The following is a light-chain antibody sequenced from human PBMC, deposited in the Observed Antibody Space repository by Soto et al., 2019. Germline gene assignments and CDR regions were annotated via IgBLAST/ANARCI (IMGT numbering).Light chain of an antibody. J-gene: IGLJ2*01. V-gene: IGLV3-21*02. CDR2: DDY. CDR3: QLWDSSSDHVV. Sequence: SYELTQPPSVSVAPGQTARITCGGNNIGSKGVHWYQQKPGQAPVLVVYDDYDRPSGIPERFSGSNSGNTATLTISRVEAGDEADYYCQLWDSSSDHVVFGGGTKVTVL. CDR1: NIGSKG.